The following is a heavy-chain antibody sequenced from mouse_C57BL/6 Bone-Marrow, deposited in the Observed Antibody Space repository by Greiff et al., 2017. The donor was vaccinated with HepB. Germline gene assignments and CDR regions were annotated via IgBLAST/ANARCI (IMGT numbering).Heavy chain of an antibody. Sequence: VKLMESGAELAKPGASVKLSCQASGYPFTSFWMHWGKQRPGQGLEWIGYINPSSGYTKYNQKFKDKATLTADKSSSTAYMQLSSLTYEDSAVYYCARCGDYYGWYFDVWGTGTTVTVSS. V-gene: IGHV1-7*01. D-gene: IGHD1-1*01. J-gene: IGHJ1*03. CDR3: ARCGDYYGWYFDV. CDR1: GYPFTSFW. CDR2: INPSSGYT.